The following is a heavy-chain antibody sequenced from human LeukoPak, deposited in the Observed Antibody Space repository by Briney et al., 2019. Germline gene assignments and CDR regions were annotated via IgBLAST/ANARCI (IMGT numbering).Heavy chain of an antibody. CDR2: IYHSGST. Sequence: SETLSLTCTVSGGSISSGSYYWSWIRQPPGKGLEWIGSIYHSGSTYYNPSLKSRVTISVDTSKNQFSLKLSSVTAADTAVYYCARVPYSSSWRYNWFDPWGQGTLVTVSS. CDR3: ARVPYSSSWRYNWFDP. J-gene: IGHJ5*02. D-gene: IGHD6-13*01. V-gene: IGHV4-39*07. CDR1: GGSISSGSYY.